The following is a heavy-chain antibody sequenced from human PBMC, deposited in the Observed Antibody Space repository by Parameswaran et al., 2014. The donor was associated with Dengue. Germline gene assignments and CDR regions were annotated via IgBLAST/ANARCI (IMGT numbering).Heavy chain of an antibody. D-gene: IGHD3-3*01. V-gene: IGHV3-21*04. CDR2: ISSSSSYI. J-gene: IGHJ6*03. CDR3: ATMVDYDFWSGYYHYYYYMDV. Sequence: WIRQPPGKGLEWVSSISSSSSYIYYADSVKGRFTISRDNAKNSLYLQMNSLRAEDTAVYYCATMVDYDFWSGYYHYYYYMDVWGKGTTVTVSS.